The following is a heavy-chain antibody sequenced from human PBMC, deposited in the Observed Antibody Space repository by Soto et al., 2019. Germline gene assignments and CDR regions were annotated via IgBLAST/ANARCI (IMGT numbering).Heavy chain of an antibody. CDR1: GFTFSKYA. Sequence: EVQLLESGGGLVKPGGSLRLSCAASGFTFSKYAMSWVRLAPGKGLEWVSSISANGGITDYADSMKGRFTISRDNFQNILSLQMDSLTGDDTALYFCAKDKYTDSVRKVWFFDYWGRGTLVTVSS. CDR2: ISANGGIT. CDR3: AKDKYTDSVRKVWFFDY. J-gene: IGHJ2*01. D-gene: IGHD2-15*01. V-gene: IGHV3-23*01.